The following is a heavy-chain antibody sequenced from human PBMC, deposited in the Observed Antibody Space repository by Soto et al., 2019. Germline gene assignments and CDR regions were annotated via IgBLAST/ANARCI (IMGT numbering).Heavy chain of an antibody. CDR1: GGSISSSSYY. V-gene: IGHV4-39*01. Sequence: LSLTCTVSGGSISSSSYYWGWIRQPPGKGLEWIGSIYYSGSTYYNPSLKSRVTISVDTSENQFSLKLSSVTAADTAVYYCAREDRYFYYGSGSYYKGHYYYGMDVWGQGTTVTVSS. J-gene: IGHJ6*02. CDR3: AREDRYFYYGSGSYYKGHYYYGMDV. D-gene: IGHD3-10*01. CDR2: IYYSGST.